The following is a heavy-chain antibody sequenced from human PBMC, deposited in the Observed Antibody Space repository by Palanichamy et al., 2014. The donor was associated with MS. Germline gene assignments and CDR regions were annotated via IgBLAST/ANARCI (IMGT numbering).Heavy chain of an antibody. Sequence: QVQLHQWGAGLLKPSETLSLTCAVYGGPFSGYYWSWIRQPPGKGLEWIGEIHHSGGTNYNPSLKSRVTISLDTSKNHFSLRVNSVTAAETAVYFCARGRDSGWSSWGGMDVWGQGTTVTVSS. CDR1: GGPFSGYY. J-gene: IGHJ6*02. CDR3: ARGRDSGWSSWGGMDV. D-gene: IGHD6-13*01. V-gene: IGHV4-34*01. CDR2: IHHSGGT.